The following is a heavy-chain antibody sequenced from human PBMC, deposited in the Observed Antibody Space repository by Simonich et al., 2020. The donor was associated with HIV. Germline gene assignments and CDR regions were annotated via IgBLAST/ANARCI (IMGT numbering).Heavy chain of an antibody. Sequence: EYGGGIVQPGGSLRLSCAASGFTFSNNWMNWVRQAPGKGLVWVSRINTDGTSTTYADSVEGRFTISRDNAKNSLYLQMNSLRAEDTAVYYCARSPTVVTYWYFDLWGRGTLVTVSS. CDR2: INTDGTST. V-gene: IGHV3-74*03. D-gene: IGHD4-17*01. J-gene: IGHJ2*01. CDR1: GFTFSNNW. CDR3: ARSPTVVTYWYFDL.